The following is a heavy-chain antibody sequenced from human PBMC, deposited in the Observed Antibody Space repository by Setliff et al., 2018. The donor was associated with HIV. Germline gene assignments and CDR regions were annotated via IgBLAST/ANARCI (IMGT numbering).Heavy chain of an antibody. V-gene: IGHV3-48*01. CDR2: ISSSSSSI. Sequence: GGSLRLSCAASGFTFSSHSMNWVRQSPGKGLEWVSYISSSSSSIYYAGSVKGRFTISRDNAKNSLYLQMNSLRVEDTAVYYCARGNYDRDYWGQGTLVTVSS. CDR3: ARGNYDRDY. D-gene: IGHD3-22*01. J-gene: IGHJ4*02. CDR1: GFTFSSHS.